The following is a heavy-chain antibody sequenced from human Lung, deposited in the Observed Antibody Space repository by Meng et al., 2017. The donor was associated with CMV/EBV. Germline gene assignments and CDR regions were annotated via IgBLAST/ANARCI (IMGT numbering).Heavy chain of an antibody. Sequence: QVVQAGGEVKKPGALGKVSCKASGYTFTNYGITWVRKAPGQGLEWMGWINAYNGDTNYAQTLQGRVTMTTDTSTSTAYMELRSLRSDDTAVYYCARVEVGITSGDYWGQGTLVTVSS. CDR1: GYTFTNYG. D-gene: IGHD1-26*01. CDR3: ARVEVGITSGDY. V-gene: IGHV1-18*01. CDR2: INAYNGDT. J-gene: IGHJ4*02.